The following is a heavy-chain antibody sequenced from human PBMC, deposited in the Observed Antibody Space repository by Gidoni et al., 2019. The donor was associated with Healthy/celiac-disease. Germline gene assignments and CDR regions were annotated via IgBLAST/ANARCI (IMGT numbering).Heavy chain of an antibody. CDR1: GFTFVDYG. D-gene: IGHD7-27*01. CDR3: ARAHQGNWGFREWYFDL. CDR2: INWNGGST. J-gene: IGHJ2*01. Sequence: EVQLVESGGGVVRPGGSLRLSCAASGFTFVDYGMSWVRQAPGKGLEWVSGINWNGGSTGYADSVKGRFTISRDNAKNSLYLQMNSLRAEDTALYHCARAHQGNWGFREWYFDLWGRGTLVTVSS. V-gene: IGHV3-20*01.